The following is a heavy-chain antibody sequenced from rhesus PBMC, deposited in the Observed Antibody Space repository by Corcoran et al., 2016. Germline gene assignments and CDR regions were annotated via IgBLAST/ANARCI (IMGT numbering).Heavy chain of an antibody. CDR1: GASISGDKW. D-gene: IGHD1-14*01. CDR2: INGNTEST. CDR3: ARHTPGGGGRTVRFDV. J-gene: IGHJ5-1*01. V-gene: IGHV4-65*01. Sequence: QVQLQESGPGLVKPSETLSLTCAVFGASISGDKWWRWIRQPPGKGPEWNGYINGNTESTHYNPSLRSRVTLSTDTSKSQFSLILSSLSAADTAVYFCARHTPGGGGRTVRFDVWGPGILVTVSS.